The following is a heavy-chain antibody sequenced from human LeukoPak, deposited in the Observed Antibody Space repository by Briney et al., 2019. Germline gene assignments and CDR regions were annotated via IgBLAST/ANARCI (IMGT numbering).Heavy chain of an antibody. J-gene: IGHJ5*02. V-gene: IGHV4-39*07. CDR3: ARGITEDWFDP. Sequence: PSETLSLTCTVSGGSISSSTYYWGWIRQPPGKGLEWIGEINHSGSTNYNPSLKSRVTISVDTSKNQFSLKLSSVTAADTAVYYCARGITEDWFDPWGQGTLVTVSS. D-gene: IGHD1-14*01. CDR1: GGSISSSTYY. CDR2: INHSGST.